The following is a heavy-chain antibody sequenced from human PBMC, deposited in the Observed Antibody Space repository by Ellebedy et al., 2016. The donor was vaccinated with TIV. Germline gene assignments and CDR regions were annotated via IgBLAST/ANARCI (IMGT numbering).Heavy chain of an antibody. V-gene: IGHV4-59*01. Sequence: MPSETLSLTCTISGGSISSYYWSWIRQPPGKGLEWIGYISYSGSTNYNPSLKSRVTISVDTSKNQFSLRLRSVTAADTAVYYCARGDSSSSRVYYWGQGTLVTVSS. CDR1: GGSISSYY. D-gene: IGHD6-6*01. J-gene: IGHJ4*02. CDR3: ARGDSSSSRVYY. CDR2: ISYSGST.